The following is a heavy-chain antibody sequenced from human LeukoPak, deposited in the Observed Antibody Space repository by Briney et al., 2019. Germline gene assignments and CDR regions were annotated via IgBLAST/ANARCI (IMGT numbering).Heavy chain of an antibody. CDR1: GFTFSSYW. Sequence: GGSLRLSCAASGFTFSSYWMGWVRQAPGKGVEWVAHIKQDGSENYYVDSVKGRFTLSIDNAKNSLYLQMNSLRADDTAVYDCARDLAAAGTWFFDYWGQGTLVTVSS. J-gene: IGHJ4*02. CDR2: IKQDGSEN. CDR3: ARDLAAAGTWFFDY. D-gene: IGHD6-13*01. V-gene: IGHV3-7*01.